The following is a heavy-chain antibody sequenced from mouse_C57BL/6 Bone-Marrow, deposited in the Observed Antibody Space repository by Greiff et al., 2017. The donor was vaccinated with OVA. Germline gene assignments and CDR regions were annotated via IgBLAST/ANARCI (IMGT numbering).Heavy chain of an antibody. CDR2: ISYDGSN. V-gene: IGHV3-6*01. CDR3: AREGLFS. J-gene: IGHJ1*03. Sequence: EVKLMESGPGLVKPSQSLSLTCSVTGYSITSGYYWNWIRQFPGNKLEWMGYISYDGSNNYNPSLKNRISITRDTSKNQFFLKLNSVTTEDTATYYCAREGLFSWGTGTTVTVSS. CDR1: GYSITSGYY.